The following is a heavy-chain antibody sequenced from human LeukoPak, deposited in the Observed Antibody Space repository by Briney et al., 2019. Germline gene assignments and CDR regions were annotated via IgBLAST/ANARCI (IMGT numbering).Heavy chain of an antibody. J-gene: IGHJ3*01. CDR1: GYTFTGYY. V-gene: IGHV1-2*02. CDR3: ARDSAV. D-gene: IGHD6-25*01. CDR2: INQKSGET. Sequence: AAVKESCRASGYTFTGYYLRWVRQPPGQVLEWMGRINQKSGETNYAQKFLGRVTMTRDTSSSTANMDLSRLRSDDTAVYYCARDSAVWGQGTLVSVSS.